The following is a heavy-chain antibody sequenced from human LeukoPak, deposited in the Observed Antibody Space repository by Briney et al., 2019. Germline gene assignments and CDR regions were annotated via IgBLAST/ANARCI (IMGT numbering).Heavy chain of an antibody. V-gene: IGHV3-49*04. CDR2: IRSKAYGETT. D-gene: IGHD3-22*01. CDR1: GFTFSSYA. CDR3: TRAEYYGLSGYYDTGGYYEAEYFQH. J-gene: IGHJ1*01. Sequence: GGSLRLSCAASGFTFSSYAMSWVRQAPGKGLEWVGFIRSKAYGETTEYAASVKGRFTISRDDSKSIAYLQMNSLKTEDTAVYYCTRAEYYGLSGYYDTGGYYEAEYFQHWGQGTLVTVSS.